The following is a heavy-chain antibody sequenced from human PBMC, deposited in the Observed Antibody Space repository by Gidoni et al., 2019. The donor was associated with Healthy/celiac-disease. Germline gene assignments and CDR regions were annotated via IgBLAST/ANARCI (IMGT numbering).Heavy chain of an antibody. CDR3: ASLGASTVTSTFDY. V-gene: IGHV1-3*01. D-gene: IGHD4-4*01. CDR2: INAGNGNT. CDR1: EYPFTSYA. J-gene: IGHJ4*02. Sequence: QVQLVQSGAEAKKPRASVMVSCKASEYPFTSYAMHWVRQAPGQRLEWMGWINAGNGNTKYAQKFQGRVTITRDTSASTAYMELSSLRSEDTAVYYCASLGASTVTSTFDYWGQGTLVTVSS.